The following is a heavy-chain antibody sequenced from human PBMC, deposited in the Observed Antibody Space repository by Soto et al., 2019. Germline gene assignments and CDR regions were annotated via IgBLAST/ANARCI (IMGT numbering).Heavy chain of an antibody. V-gene: IGHV4-30-2*01. CDR2: IYYSGTT. Sequence: ASETLSLTCTVSHGSVSSGTYSWSWVRQPPGKGLEWIGYIYYSGTTYYTPSLKSRLTMSMDRANDHFSLNLTSVTAADTAVYFCARGHYYYGMDVWGQGITVTVSS. J-gene: IGHJ6*02. CDR3: ARGHYYYGMDV. CDR1: HGSVSSGTYS.